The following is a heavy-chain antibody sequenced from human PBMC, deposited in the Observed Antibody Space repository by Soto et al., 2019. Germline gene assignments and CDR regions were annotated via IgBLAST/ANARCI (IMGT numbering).Heavy chain of an antibody. V-gene: IGHV1-46*01. D-gene: IGHD2-21*02. CDR1: GDTFTDYY. J-gene: IGHJ4*02. CDR3: ARGGHVVVVTAALDY. CDR2: VNPSGGHT. Sequence: QVQLMQSGAEVKKPGASVKVSCKASGDTFTDYYIHWVRQAPGQGLDWMGTVNPSGGHTTYAQHFLGRVTRGRDTSTRTLYLELTSLTSDDTAIYYCARGGHVVVVTAALDYWGQGTLVTVSS.